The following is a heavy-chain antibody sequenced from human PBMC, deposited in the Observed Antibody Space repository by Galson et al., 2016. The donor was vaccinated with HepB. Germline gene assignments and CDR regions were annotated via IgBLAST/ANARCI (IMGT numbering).Heavy chain of an antibody. V-gene: IGHV2-5*02. CDR1: GFSLSTSGVG. J-gene: IGHJ1*01. CDR3: AHSVISATGTHFHH. D-gene: IGHD1-1*01. Sequence: PALVKPPQTLTLTCTFSGFSLSTSGVGVGWIRQPPGKALEWLALIYWDDDKRYSPSLKSRLTITKDTSKNQVVLTMTNMDPVDTATYYCAHSVISATGTHFHHWGQGTLVTVSS. CDR2: IYWDDDK.